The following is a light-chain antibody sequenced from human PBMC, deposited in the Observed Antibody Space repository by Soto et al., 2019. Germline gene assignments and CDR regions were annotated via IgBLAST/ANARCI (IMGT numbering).Light chain of an antibody. J-gene: IGKJ1*01. V-gene: IGKV3-11*01. CDR1: QSVGTY. CDR3: QQRTNWPPWT. CDR2: GAS. Sequence: EILLTQSPATLSLSPGERAALSCRASQSVGTYLAWYQQKPGQAPRLLIYGASNRATGIPARFSASGSGTDLSLTISSLEPEDFAVYYCQQRTNWPPWTFGQGTKVEIK.